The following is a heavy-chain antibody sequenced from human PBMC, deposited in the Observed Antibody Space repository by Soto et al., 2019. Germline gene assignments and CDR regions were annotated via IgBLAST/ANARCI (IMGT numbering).Heavy chain of an antibody. CDR1: GGSISSSIYY. D-gene: IGHD6-19*01. V-gene: IGHV4-39*01. J-gene: IGHJ5*02. Sequence: SETLSLTCTVSGGSISSSIYYWGWIRQPPGKGLEWIGSIYYSGSTYYNPSLKSRVTISVDTSKNQFSLKLSSVTAADTAVYYCASPHRYSSGWSWFDPWGHGTMVTV. CDR2: IYYSGST. CDR3: ASPHRYSSGWSWFDP.